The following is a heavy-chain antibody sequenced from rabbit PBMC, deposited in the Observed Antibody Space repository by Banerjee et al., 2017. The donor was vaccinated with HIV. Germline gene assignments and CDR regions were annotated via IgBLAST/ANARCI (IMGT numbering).Heavy chain of an antibody. CDR1: GFDLSSYYY. CDR2: IDAGTGST. Sequence: QSLEESGGDLVKPGASLTLTCTASGFDLSSYYYMCWVRQAPGKGLEWIGCIDAGTGSTYYASWAKGRFTISKTSSTTMTLQMPSLTAADTATYFCARGSGYLTRLDLWGQGTLVTVS. CDR3: ARGSGYLTRLDL. J-gene: IGHJ3*01. D-gene: IGHD1-1*01. V-gene: IGHV1S40*01.